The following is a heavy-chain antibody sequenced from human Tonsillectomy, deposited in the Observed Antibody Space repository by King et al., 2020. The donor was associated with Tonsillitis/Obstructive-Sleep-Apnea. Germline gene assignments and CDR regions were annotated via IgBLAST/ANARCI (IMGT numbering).Heavy chain of an antibody. CDR3: AREVGVSTEHYYMDV. CDR2: IWDDGSNK. V-gene: IGHV3-33*01. J-gene: IGHJ6*03. D-gene: IGHD1-1*01. Sequence: QVQLVESGGGVVQPGRSLRLSCAASGFTFSSYGMHWVRQAPGKGLEWVAVIWDDGSNKDYADSVKGRFTISRDNSKNTLYLQMNSLRAEDTAVYYCAREVGVSTEHYYMDVWGKGTTVTVSS. CDR1: GFTFSSYG.